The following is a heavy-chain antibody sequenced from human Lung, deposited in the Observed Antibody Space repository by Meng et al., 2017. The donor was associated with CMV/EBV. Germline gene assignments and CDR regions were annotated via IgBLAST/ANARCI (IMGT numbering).Heavy chain of an antibody. CDR2: ISHDERNI. Sequence: SCAASGFDFKNYDMHWVRQAPGKGLECVAVISHDERNIYYADSVRDRLTDSSDNSRSTVYLDMTSLRREDTAVYHCATLAPQLVIDEYWGQGIWVTVSS. J-gene: IGHJ4*02. V-gene: IGHV3-30*03. CDR1: GFDFKNYD. D-gene: IGHD1-1*01. CDR3: ATLAPQLVIDEY.